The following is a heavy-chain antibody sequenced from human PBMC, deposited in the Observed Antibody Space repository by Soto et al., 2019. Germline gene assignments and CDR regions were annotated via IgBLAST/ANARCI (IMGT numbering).Heavy chain of an antibody. CDR2: IDGSGGIT. Sequence: GWSLRLSCAASGFTFGTTDMSWVRQAPGEGLEWVSTIDGSGGITYYADSVKGRFTISRDNSRNTVYLQMNSLRGDDTALYYCVKNSGWFNTWGQGALVTVSS. D-gene: IGHD3-10*01. V-gene: IGHV3-23*01. CDR1: GFTFGTTD. J-gene: IGHJ5*02. CDR3: VKNSGWFNT.